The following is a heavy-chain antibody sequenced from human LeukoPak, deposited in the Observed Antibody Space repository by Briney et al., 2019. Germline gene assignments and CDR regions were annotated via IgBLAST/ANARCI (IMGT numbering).Heavy chain of an antibody. J-gene: IGHJ4*01. CDR2: SDGGGGST. Sequence: SGGSLRLSYAASGFSLSDHWMHWVRQVPGMGLVWVSRSDGGGGSTSYADSVKGRFSISRDNARNTLYLQMNNLRVDDMAIYYCARGPGSSGGAYVGDYWGHGTLVTVSS. V-gene: IGHV3-74*01. CDR3: ARGPGSSGGAYVGDY. CDR1: GFSLSDHW. D-gene: IGHD3-22*01.